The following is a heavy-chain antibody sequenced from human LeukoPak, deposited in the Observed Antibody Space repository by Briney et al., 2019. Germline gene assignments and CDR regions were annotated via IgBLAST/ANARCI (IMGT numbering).Heavy chain of an antibody. CDR3: AKDIVVVPAAPNDAFDI. CDR2: ISGSGGST. CDR1: GFTFSSYA. V-gene: IGHV3-23*01. J-gene: IGHJ3*02. Sequence: QPGGSLRLSCAASGFTFSSYAMSWVRQAPGKGLEWVSAISGSGGSTCYADSVKGRFTMSRDNSKNTLYLQMNSLRAEDTAVYYCAKDIVVVPAAPNDAFDIWGQGTMVTVSS. D-gene: IGHD2-2*01.